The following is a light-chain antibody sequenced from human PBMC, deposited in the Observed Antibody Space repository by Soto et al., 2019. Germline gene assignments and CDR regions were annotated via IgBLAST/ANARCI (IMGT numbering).Light chain of an antibody. CDR3: QQRNVWPLT. CDR1: QSVGSS. V-gene: IGKV3-11*01. Sequence: ETVLTQSPATLSLSPGERATLSCRASQSVGSSLAWYQQKPGQAPRLLINDASNRATGIPARFSGSGSGTDFALTITSLEPEDFAVYYCQQRNVWPLTFGGGTKVEIK. J-gene: IGKJ4*01. CDR2: DAS.